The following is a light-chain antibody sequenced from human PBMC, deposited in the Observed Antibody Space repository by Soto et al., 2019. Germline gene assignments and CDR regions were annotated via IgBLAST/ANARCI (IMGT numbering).Light chain of an antibody. CDR2: GAS. CDR3: QQRSNWPWIT. Sequence: EIVLTQSPGTLSLSPGERATFSCRASQSVSSSYIAWYQQKRGQAPRRLIYGASIRATGIPDRFSGSGSGTDFTLTISRLGPEDFAVYYCQQRSNWPWITFGQGTRLEIK. J-gene: IGKJ5*01. CDR1: QSVSSSY. V-gene: IGKV3D-20*02.